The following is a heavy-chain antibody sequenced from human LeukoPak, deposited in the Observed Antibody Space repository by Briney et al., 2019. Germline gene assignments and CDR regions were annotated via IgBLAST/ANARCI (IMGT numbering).Heavy chain of an antibody. CDR3: ARDKGFWAYSGSYFDY. J-gene: IGHJ4*02. D-gene: IGHD1-26*01. V-gene: IGHV3-74*01. CDR2: ISSDGSSS. Sequence: GGSLRLSCAASGFTFSSYWMHWVRQTPGKGLVWVSRISSDGSSSSYADSVKGRFTISRDNAKNTLYLQMKSLRAEDTAVYYCARDKGFWAYSGSYFDYWGQGTLVTVSS. CDR1: GFTFSSYW.